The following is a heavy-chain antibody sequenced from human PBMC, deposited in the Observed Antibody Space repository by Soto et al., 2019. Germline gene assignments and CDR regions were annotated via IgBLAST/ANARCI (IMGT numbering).Heavy chain of an antibody. CDR2: IYMTGIT. Sequence: QVQLQESGPGLVKPSETLSLTCTVSGGSMSSYYWSYIRQPAGRGLEWIGRIYMTGITDYNPSLKSRLTMSVDTSKNQFALKLSSVTAADTAVYYCARTAANFPTPFDYWGQGTLVTVSS. CDR1: GGSMSSYY. V-gene: IGHV4-4*07. D-gene: IGHD1-1*01. CDR3: ARTAANFPTPFDY. J-gene: IGHJ4*02.